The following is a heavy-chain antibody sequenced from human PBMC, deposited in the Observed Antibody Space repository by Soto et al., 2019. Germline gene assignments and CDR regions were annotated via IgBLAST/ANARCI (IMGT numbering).Heavy chain of an antibody. CDR3: ASAGNLYIAVPGSFDY. V-gene: IGHV3-30-3*01. J-gene: IGHJ4*02. CDR2: ISYDGSNK. D-gene: IGHD6-19*01. CDR1: GFTFSSYA. Sequence: GGSLRLSFAASGFTFSSYAMHWVRQAPGKGLEWVAVISYDGSNKYYADSVKGRFTISRDNSKNTLYLQMNSLRAEDTAGYYCASAGNLYIAVPGSFDYWGQGTLVTVSS.